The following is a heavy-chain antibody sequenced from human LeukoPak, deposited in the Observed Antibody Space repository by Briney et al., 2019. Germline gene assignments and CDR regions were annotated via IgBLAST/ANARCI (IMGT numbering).Heavy chain of an antibody. V-gene: IGHV3-33*01. D-gene: IGHD3-10*01. Sequence: PGGSLRLSCAASGFTFSSYGMHWVRQAPGKGLEWVAVIWYDGSNKYYADSVKGRFTISRDNSKNTLYLQMNSLGAEDTAVYYCARDNEVTMVRGAFDYWGQGTLVTVSS. J-gene: IGHJ4*02. CDR3: ARDNEVTMVRGAFDY. CDR2: IWYDGSNK. CDR1: GFTFSSYG.